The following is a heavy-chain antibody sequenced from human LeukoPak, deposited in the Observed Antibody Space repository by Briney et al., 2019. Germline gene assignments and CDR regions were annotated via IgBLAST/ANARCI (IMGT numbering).Heavy chain of an antibody. D-gene: IGHD2-15*01. CDR2: ISGSGGST. J-gene: IGHJ4*02. CDR1: GFTFSSYA. Sequence: PGGSLRLSCAASGFTFSSYAMSWVRQAPGKGLEWVSAISGSGGSTYYADSVKGRFTISRDNSKNTLYLQMNSLRAEDTAVYYCAKDGIMVVAATPVDYWGQGTLVTVSS. V-gene: IGHV3-23*01. CDR3: AKDGIMVVAATPVDY.